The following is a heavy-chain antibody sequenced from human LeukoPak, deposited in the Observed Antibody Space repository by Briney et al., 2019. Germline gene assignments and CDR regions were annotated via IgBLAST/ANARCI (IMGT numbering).Heavy chain of an antibody. V-gene: IGHV1-69*05. CDR2: IIPIFGTA. CDR3: ARDSSYSSGSDAFDI. D-gene: IGHD6-19*01. J-gene: IGHJ3*02. CDR1: GGTFSSYA. Sequence: SVKVSCKASGGTFSSYAISWVRQAPGQGLEWMGRIIPIFGTANYAQKFQGRVTITTNESTSTAYMELSSLRSEDTAVYYCARDSSYSSGSDAFDIWGQGTMVTVSS.